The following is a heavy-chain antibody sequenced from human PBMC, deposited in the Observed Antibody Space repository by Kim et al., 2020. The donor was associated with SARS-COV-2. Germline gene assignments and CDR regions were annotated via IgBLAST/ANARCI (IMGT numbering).Heavy chain of an antibody. D-gene: IGHD3-22*01. CDR2: ISSSGSTI. CDR3: ARDLGITMIVGISDY. V-gene: IGHV3-48*03. Sequence: GGSLRLSCAASGFTFSSYEMNWVRQAPGKGLEWVSYISSSGSTIYYADSVKGRFTISRDNAKNSLYLQMNSLRAEDTAVYYCARDLGITMIVGISDYWGQGTLVTVSS. J-gene: IGHJ4*02. CDR1: GFTFSSYE.